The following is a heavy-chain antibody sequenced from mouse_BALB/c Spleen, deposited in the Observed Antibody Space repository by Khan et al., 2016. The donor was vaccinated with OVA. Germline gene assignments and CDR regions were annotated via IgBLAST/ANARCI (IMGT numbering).Heavy chain of an antibody. CDR1: GYTFTSNT. V-gene: IGHV1-4*01. CDR3: ARRTTEYTMDY. D-gene: IGHD2-14*01. Sequence: QVQLQQPGAELARPGASVKMSCKASGYTFTSNTMHWVKQRPGQGLEWIGYIKPRSSYTNYNQKFKDKATLTADKSSSTAYMQLSSLTSEDSAVYYCARRTTEYTMDYWGQGTSVTVSS. J-gene: IGHJ4*01. CDR2: IKPRSSYT.